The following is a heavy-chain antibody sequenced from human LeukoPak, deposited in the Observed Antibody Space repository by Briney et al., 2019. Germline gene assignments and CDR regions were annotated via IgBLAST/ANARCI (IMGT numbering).Heavy chain of an antibody. CDR2: ISGSGGST. D-gene: IGHD5-12*01. J-gene: IGHJ4*02. Sequence: PGGSLRLSCAASGFTFSSYAMSWVRQAPGKGLEWVSAISGSGGSTYYADSVKGRFTISRDNSKNTLYLQMNSLRAEDTAVYYCANVQEHNSGHDRPGRIFDYWGQGTLVTVSS. V-gene: IGHV3-23*01. CDR1: GFTFSSYA. CDR3: ANVQEHNSGHDRPGRIFDY.